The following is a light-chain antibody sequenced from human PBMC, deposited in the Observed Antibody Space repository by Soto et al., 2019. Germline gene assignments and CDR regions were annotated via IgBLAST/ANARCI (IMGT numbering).Light chain of an antibody. CDR3: QESYSASEFT. J-gene: IGKJ4*01. CDR2: GAS. CDR1: ENIRTY. V-gene: IGKV1-39*01. Sequence: DIEMTQSPSSLSASVGDRVTLTCRASENIRTYLNWYQHKPGKAPNLLIYGASTLQSGVPSRFSGSGSGTDFTLTISRLQPEDFATYYCQESYSASEFTLGGGTKVDIK.